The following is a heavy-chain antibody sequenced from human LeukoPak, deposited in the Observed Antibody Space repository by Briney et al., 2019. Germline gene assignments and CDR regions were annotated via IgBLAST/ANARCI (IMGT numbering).Heavy chain of an antibody. CDR3: ARSWASVPGTTVNDY. D-gene: IGHD1/OR15-1a*01. Sequence: ASVKVSCKASGYTSTSYDINWVRQATGQGLEWMGWMNPNSGNTGYAQKFQGRVTMTRDTSMSTAYMELSSLRSEDTAVYYCARSWASVPGTTVNDYWGQGTLVTVSS. J-gene: IGHJ4*02. CDR2: MNPNSGNT. CDR1: GYTSTSYD. V-gene: IGHV1-8*01.